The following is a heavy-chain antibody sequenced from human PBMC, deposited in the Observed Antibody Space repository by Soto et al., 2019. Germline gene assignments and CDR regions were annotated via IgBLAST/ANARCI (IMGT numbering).Heavy chain of an antibody. CDR3: AREGVSSRWYNYYGMDV. V-gene: IGHV4-59*01. Sequence: SETLSLTCTVSGGPISSYYWSWIRQPPGKGLEWIGYIYYSGSTNYNPSLKSRVTISVDTSKNQFSLKLSSVTAADTAVYYCAREGVSSRWYNYYGMDVWGQGTTVTVSS. D-gene: IGHD6-13*01. J-gene: IGHJ6*02. CDR2: IYYSGST. CDR1: GGPISSYY.